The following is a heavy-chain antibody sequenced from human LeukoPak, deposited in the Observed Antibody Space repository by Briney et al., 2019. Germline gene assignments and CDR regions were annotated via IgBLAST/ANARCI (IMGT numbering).Heavy chain of an antibody. V-gene: IGHV4-39*07. Sequence: PSETLSLTCTVSGGSISSSSYYWSWIRQPPGKGLEWIGEINHSGSTNYNPSLKSRVTISVDTSKNQFSLKLSSVTAADTAVYYCARLRYSGYAAVWGKGTTVTISS. CDR1: GGSISSSSYY. D-gene: IGHD5-12*01. CDR3: ARLRYSGYAAV. J-gene: IGHJ6*04. CDR2: INHSGST.